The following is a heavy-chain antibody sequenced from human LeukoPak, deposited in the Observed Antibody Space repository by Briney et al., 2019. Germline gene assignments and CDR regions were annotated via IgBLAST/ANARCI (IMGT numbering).Heavy chain of an antibody. Sequence: GGSLRLSCAASGFTFSSYEMNWVRQAPGKGLEWVSYISSSGSTIYYADSVKGRFTISRDNAKNSLYLQMNSLRAKDTAVYYCARAQSYGLSYFDYWGQGTLVTVSS. V-gene: IGHV3-48*03. CDR2: ISSSGSTI. D-gene: IGHD5-18*01. J-gene: IGHJ4*02. CDR1: GFTFSSYE. CDR3: ARAQSYGLSYFDY.